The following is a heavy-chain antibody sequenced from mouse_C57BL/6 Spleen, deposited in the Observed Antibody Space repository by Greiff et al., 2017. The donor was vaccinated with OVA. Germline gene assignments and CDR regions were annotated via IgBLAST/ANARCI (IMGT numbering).Heavy chain of an antibody. CDR3: ALYRWSD. D-gene: IGHD2-3*01. V-gene: IGHV1-50*01. CDR1: GYTFTSYW. Sequence: QVQLQQPGAELVKPGASVKLSCKASGYTFTSYWMQWVKQRPGQGLEWIGEIDPSDSYTNYNQKFKGKATLTVDTSSSTAYMQLSSLTSEDSAVYYCALYRWSDWGQGTTLTVSS. CDR2: IDPSDSYT. J-gene: IGHJ2*01.